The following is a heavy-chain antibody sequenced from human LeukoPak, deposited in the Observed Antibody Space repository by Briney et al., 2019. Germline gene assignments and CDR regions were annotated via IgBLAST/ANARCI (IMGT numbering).Heavy chain of an antibody. Sequence: GGSLRLSCAASGFTFRSYWMSWVRQAPGKGLEWVAHISSDGIYDHYVDSVKGRFTISRDNSKNTLYLQLANVRGEDTAVYYCAEGGNSSINYWGQGTLVTVSS. CDR2: ISSDGIYD. D-gene: IGHD3-16*01. J-gene: IGHJ4*02. CDR1: GFTFRSYW. CDR3: AEGGNSSINY. V-gene: IGHV3-30*03.